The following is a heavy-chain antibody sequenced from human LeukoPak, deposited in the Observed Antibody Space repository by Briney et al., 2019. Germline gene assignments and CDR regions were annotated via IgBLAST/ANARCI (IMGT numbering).Heavy chain of an antibody. CDR1: GGSISSYY. CDR3: ARHYGSGSYYNLHYFDY. D-gene: IGHD3-10*01. Sequence: NPSETLSLTCTVSGGSISSYYWSWIRQPPGKGLEWIGYIYYSGSTNCNPSLKSRVTISVDTSKNQFSLKLSSVTAADTAVYYCARHYGSGSYYNLHYFDYWGQGTLVTVSS. CDR2: IYYSGST. J-gene: IGHJ4*02. V-gene: IGHV4-59*01.